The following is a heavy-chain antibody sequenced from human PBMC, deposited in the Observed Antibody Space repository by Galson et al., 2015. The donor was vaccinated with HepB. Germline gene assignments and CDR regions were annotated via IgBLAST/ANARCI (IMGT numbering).Heavy chain of an antibody. J-gene: IGHJ4*02. D-gene: IGHD6-19*01. V-gene: IGHV1-18*01. CDR1: GYTFTSYG. Sequence: SVKVSCKASGYTFTSYGISWVRQAPGQGLEWMGWISAYNGNTNYAQKLQGRVTMTTDTSTSTAYMELRSLRSDDTAVYYCARDLGSGWYPDYFDYWGQGTLVTVSS. CDR2: ISAYNGNT. CDR3: ARDLGSGWYPDYFDY.